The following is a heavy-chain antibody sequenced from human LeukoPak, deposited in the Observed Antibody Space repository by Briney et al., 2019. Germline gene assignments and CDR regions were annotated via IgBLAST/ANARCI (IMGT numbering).Heavy chain of an antibody. CDR2: IYYGGST. V-gene: IGHV4-59*08. CDR1: GGSISSYY. J-gene: IGHJ4*02. CDR3: ARQRRGYSGYDY. Sequence: SETLSLTCTVSGGSISSYYWSWIRQPPGKGLEWIGYIYYGGSTNYNPSLKSRVTISVDTSKNQFSLKLSSVTAADTAVYYCARQRRGYSGYDYWGQGTLVTVSS. D-gene: IGHD5-12*01.